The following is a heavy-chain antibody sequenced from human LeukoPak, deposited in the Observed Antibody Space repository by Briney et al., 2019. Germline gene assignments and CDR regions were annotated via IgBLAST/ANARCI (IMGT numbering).Heavy chain of an antibody. CDR2: ISGSGGST. Sequence: PGGSLRLSCAASGFTFSSYAISWVRQAPGKGLEWVSAISGSGGSTYYADSVKGRFTISRDNSKNTLYLQMNSLRAEDTAVYYCAKKAGTSWKYYYYMDVWGKGTTVTVSS. J-gene: IGHJ6*03. CDR1: GFTFSSYA. D-gene: IGHD2-2*01. CDR3: AKKAGTSWKYYYYMDV. V-gene: IGHV3-23*01.